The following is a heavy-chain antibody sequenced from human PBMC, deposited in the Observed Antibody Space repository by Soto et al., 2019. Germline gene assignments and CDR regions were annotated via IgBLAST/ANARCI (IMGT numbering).Heavy chain of an antibody. Sequence: QVLLVQSGAEVKKPGASVKVSCKASGYTFTSYYMHWVRQAPGQGLEWMGVINPSGSGTYYAQKFQGRVTMGRAASTSTAYVELSRLRSEDTAVYYCTRDRFGYGDSGDWGQGTLVTVSS. V-gene: IGHV1-46*01. CDR2: INPSGSGT. CDR1: GYTFTSYY. D-gene: IGHD4-17*01. CDR3: TRDRFGYGDSGD. J-gene: IGHJ4*02.